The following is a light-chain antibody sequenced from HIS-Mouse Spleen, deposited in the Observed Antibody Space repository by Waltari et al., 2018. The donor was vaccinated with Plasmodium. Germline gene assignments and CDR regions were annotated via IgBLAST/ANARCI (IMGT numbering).Light chain of an antibody. Sequence: QSALTQPPSASGSPGQSVTIAYTGTSSDDGGYNYVPWYKQHPGKAPKLINYEVSKRPAGVPDRFSGSKSGNTASLTVSGLQAEDEADYYCSSYAGSNNLVFGGGTKLTVL. J-gene: IGLJ2*01. CDR2: EVS. V-gene: IGLV2-8*01. CDR1: SSDDGGYNY. CDR3: SSYAGSNNLV.